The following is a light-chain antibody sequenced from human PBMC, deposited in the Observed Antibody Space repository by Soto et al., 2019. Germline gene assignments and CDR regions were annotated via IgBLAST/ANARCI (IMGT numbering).Light chain of an antibody. V-gene: IGLV1-47*01. J-gene: IGLJ3*02. CDR3: AAWDDSLSAQ. Sequence: QSVLTQPPSASGTPGQRVTISCSGSSSNIGSNYVYWYQQLPGTAPKLLIYRNNQRPSGVPDRFSGSKSGTSASLAISGLRSEGEADYYCAAWDDSLSAQFGGGTKLTVL. CDR2: RNN. CDR1: SSNIGSNY.